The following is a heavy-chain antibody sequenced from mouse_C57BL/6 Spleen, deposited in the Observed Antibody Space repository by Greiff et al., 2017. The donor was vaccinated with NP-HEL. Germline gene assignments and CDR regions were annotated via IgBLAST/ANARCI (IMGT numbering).Heavy chain of an antibody. D-gene: IGHD1-1*01. V-gene: IGHV5-17*01. Sequence: EVQVVESGGGLVKPGGSLKLSCAASGFTFSDYGMHWVRQAPEKGLEWVAYISSGSSTIYYADTVKGRFTISRDNAKNTLFLQMTSLRSEDTAMYYCARQGYYGSRYFDYWGQGTTLTVSS. CDR1: GFTFSDYG. J-gene: IGHJ2*01. CDR3: ARQGYYGSRYFDY. CDR2: ISSGSSTI.